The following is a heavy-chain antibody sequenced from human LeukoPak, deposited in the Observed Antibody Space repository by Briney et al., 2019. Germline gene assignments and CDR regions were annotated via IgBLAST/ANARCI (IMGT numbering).Heavy chain of an antibody. Sequence: ASVKVSCKASGYTFTGYYMHWVRQAPGQGLEWMGWINPNSGGTNYAQKFQGRVTMTRDTSISTAYMELSRLRSDDTAVYYCARSTLYSGSYSAFDIWGRGTMVTVSS. D-gene: IGHD1-26*01. CDR3: ARSTLYSGSYSAFDI. CDR2: INPNSGGT. J-gene: IGHJ3*02. CDR1: GYTFTGYY. V-gene: IGHV1-2*02.